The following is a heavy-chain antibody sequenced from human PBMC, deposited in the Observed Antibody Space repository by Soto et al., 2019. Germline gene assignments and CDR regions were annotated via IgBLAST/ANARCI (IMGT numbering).Heavy chain of an antibody. CDR3: VRGGEVITSPDGMDV. CDR2: VSTGTTDQ. J-gene: IGHJ6*02. D-gene: IGHD3-16*01. CDR1: VFSFSAYT. Sequence: EGRLVESGGGLVKPGGSLRLSCAASVFSFSAYTMIWGRQAQGKGLQWVSSVSTGTTDQEYAYCVKGRFTISRDDANNLVFLQMGSLGPEDTAVYYCVRGGEVITSPDGMDVWGQGTPVTVSS. V-gene: IGHV3-21*01.